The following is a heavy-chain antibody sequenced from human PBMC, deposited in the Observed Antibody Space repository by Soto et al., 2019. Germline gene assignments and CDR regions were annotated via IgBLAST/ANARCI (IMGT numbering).Heavy chain of an antibody. J-gene: IGHJ4*02. V-gene: IGHV1-2*02. D-gene: IGHD6-19*01. CDR1: GYTFTGYY. CDR3: AREASAVISLDY. CDR2: INPNSGDT. Sequence: ASVKVSCKASGYTFTGYYMHWVRQAPGQGLEWMGWINPNSGDTIYAQKFQGRVTLTGDTSISTAYMELYSLTSDDTAVYYCAREASAVISLDYWGQGTLVTVSS.